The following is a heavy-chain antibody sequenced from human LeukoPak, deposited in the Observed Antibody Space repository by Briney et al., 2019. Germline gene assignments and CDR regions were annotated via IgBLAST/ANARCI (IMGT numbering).Heavy chain of an antibody. D-gene: IGHD4-23*01. CDR2: IYSGGST. CDR3: ARDPTVEYYFDY. V-gene: IGHV3-66*01. CDR1: GFTVSSNY. J-gene: IGHJ4*02. Sequence: GGSLRLSCAASGFTVSSNYMSWVRQAPGKGLEWVSVIYSGGSTYYADSVKGRFTISRDNSKNTLYLQMNSLRAEDTAVYYCARDPTVEYYFDYWGQGTLVTVSS.